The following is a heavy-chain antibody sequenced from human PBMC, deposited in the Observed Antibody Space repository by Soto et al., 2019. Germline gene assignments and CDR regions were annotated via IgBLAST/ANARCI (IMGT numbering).Heavy chain of an antibody. CDR1: GFSLSTSDLG. CDR2: IYGNDDK. V-gene: IGHV2-5*01. Sequence: QITLKESGPTLVKPTQTLTLTCTFSGFSLSTSDLGVGWIRQPPGKALEWLALIYGNDDKRFSPSLKSRLTITKDTSKNQVVLTLTNVDPVDTATYYCAPAPGYFYGPRSYSEFDHWGQGTPVTVSS. CDR3: APAPGYFYGPRSYSEFDH. D-gene: IGHD3-10*01. J-gene: IGHJ4*02.